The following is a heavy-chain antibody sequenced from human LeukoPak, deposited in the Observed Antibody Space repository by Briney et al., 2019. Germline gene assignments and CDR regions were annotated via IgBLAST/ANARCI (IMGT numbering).Heavy chain of an antibody. CDR3: ARKGRIYGDYDY. D-gene: IGHD4-17*01. J-gene: IGHJ4*02. CDR2: INPNSGGT. CDR1: GYTFPDYY. Sequence: VASVKVSFKASGYTFPDYYIHWVRQAPGQGLEWITFINPNSGGTHYAQNFQGRVTVTRDTSISTVYLEMIRLRSDDTAVYYCARKGRIYGDYDYWGRGTLVTVSS. V-gene: IGHV1-2*02.